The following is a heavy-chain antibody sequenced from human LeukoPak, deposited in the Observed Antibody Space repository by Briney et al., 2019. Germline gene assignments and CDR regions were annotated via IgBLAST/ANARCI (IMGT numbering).Heavy chain of an antibody. D-gene: IGHD3-16*01. J-gene: IGHJ4*02. CDR2: INHSGST. V-gene: IGHV4-34*01. Sequence: PSETLSLTCAVYGGSFSGYYWSWIRQPPGKGLEWIGEINHSGSTNYNPSLKSRVTISVDTSKNQFSLKLSSVTAADTAVYYCTRASYDYVWGSSNDYFDYWGQGTLVTVSS. CDR3: TRASYDYVWGSSNDYFDY. CDR1: GGSFSGYY.